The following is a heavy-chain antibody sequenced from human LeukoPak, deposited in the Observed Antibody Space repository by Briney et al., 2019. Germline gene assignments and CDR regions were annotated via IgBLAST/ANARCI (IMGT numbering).Heavy chain of an antibody. CDR3: ARDSNVLLWFGELLPLNYYYYYYMDV. D-gene: IGHD3-10*01. CDR2: IYTSGST. V-gene: IGHV4-4*07. Sequence: SETLSLTCTVSGGSISSYYWSWIRQPAGKGLEWIGRIYTSGSTNYNPSLMSRVTMSVDTSKNQFSLKLSSVTAADTAVYYCARDSNVLLWFGELLPLNYYYYYYMDVWGKGTTVTISS. J-gene: IGHJ6*03. CDR1: GGSISSYY.